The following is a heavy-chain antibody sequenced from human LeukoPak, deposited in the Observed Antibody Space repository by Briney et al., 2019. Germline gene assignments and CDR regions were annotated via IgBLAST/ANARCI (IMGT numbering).Heavy chain of an antibody. J-gene: IGHJ4*02. CDR3: ARGRGADYGGNSGYFDY. D-gene: IGHD4-23*01. CDR2: IWYDGSNK. V-gene: IGHV3-33*01. Sequence: GKSLRLSCAASGFTFSGFGMHWFRQAPGKGLEWVAVIWYDGSNKYYADSVKGRFTISRDNPKNTLYVQMNSLRAEDTAVYYCARGRGADYGGNSGYFDYWGQGTLVTVSS. CDR1: GFTFSGFG.